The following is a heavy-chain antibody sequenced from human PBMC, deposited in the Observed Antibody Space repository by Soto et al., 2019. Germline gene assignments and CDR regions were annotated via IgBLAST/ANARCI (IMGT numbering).Heavy chain of an antibody. J-gene: IGHJ5*02. Sequence: PXVSLRLSCAASGFTFSSYSMNWVRQAPGKGLEWVSSISSSSSYIYYADSVKGRFTISRDNAKNSLYLQMNSLRAEDTAVYYCARDPLPNWAAAGFVYWFDPWGQGTLVTVSS. V-gene: IGHV3-21*01. D-gene: IGHD6-13*01. CDR3: ARDPLPNWAAAGFVYWFDP. CDR1: GFTFSSYS. CDR2: ISSSSSYI.